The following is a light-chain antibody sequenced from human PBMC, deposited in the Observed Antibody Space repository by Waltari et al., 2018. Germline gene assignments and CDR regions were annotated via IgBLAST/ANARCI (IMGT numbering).Light chain of an antibody. J-gene: IGLJ2*01. Sequence: SYELTQAPSVTVSPGQTARIPCPGDALADQYAYWYQQRPGRAPVAVIYKDTKRPSGIPERFSGSSSGTTVTLTISGVQAEDESDYYCQSADSTGSDVIFGGGTKLTVL. CDR2: KDT. CDR1: ALADQY. CDR3: QSADSTGSDVI. V-gene: IGLV3-25*03.